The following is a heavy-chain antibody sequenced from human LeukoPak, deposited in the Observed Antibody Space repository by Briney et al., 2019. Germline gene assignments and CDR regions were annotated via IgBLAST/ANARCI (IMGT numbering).Heavy chain of an antibody. J-gene: IGHJ5*02. D-gene: IGHD6-19*01. CDR2: IYPGDSDT. CDR1: GYSLTSYW. Sequence: GESLKISCKGSGYSLTSYWIGWVRQMPGKGLEWMGIIYPGDSDTRYSPSFQGQVTISADKSISTVYLQWSSLKASDTAMYYCARHRGYSSGWFDPWGQGTLVTVSS. V-gene: IGHV5-51*01. CDR3: ARHRGYSSGWFDP.